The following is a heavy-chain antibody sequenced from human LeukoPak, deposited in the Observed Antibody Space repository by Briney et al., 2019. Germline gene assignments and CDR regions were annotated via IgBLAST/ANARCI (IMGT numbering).Heavy chain of an antibody. CDR2: ISYDGSNK. J-gene: IGHJ5*02. D-gene: IGHD2-2*01. CDR1: GFTFSSYA. Sequence: GGSLRLSCAASGFTFSSYAMHWVRQAPGKGLEWVAVISYDGSNKYYADSVKGRFTISRDNSKNTLYLQMNSLGAEDTAVYYCARGGDIVVVPAAIGWFDPWGQGTLVTVSS. V-gene: IGHV3-30-3*01. CDR3: ARGGDIVVVPAAIGWFDP.